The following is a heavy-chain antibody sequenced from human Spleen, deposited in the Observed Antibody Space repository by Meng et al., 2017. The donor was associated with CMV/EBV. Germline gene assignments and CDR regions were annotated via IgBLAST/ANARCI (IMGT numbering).Heavy chain of an antibody. CDR2: ISSSSSTI. CDR1: GFTFSSYS. J-gene: IGHJ5*02. Sequence: GGSLRLSCAASGFTFSSYSMNWVRQAPGKGLEWVSYISSSSSTIYYADSVKGRFTISRDNAKNSLYLQMNSLRAEDTAVYYCARESGLYDFWSGYYTGLDNWFDPWGQGTLVTVSS. V-gene: IGHV3-48*04. CDR3: ARESGLYDFWSGYYTGLDNWFDP. D-gene: IGHD3-3*01.